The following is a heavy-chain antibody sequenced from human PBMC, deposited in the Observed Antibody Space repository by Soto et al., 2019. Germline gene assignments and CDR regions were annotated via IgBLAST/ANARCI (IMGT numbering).Heavy chain of an antibody. CDR3: AKTHMHGVPAFPPYYYYMDV. J-gene: IGHJ6*03. V-gene: IGHV3-30*18. CDR2: ISYDGSNK. CDR1: GFTFSSYG. Sequence: GGSLRLSCAASGFTFSSYGMHWVRQAPGKGLEWVAVISYDGSNKYYADSVKGRFTISRDNSKNTLYLQMNSLRAEDTAVYYCAKTHMHGVPAFPPYYYYMDVWGKGTTVTVSS. D-gene: IGHD2-2*01.